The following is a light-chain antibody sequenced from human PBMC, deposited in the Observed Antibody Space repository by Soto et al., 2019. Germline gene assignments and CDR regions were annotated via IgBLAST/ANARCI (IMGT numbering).Light chain of an antibody. V-gene: IGKV3-11*01. Sequence: EIVLTQSPATLSLSPGERATLSCRSSHSVGSYLDWYQQKPGQAPRLLIYGSSNRATGIPARFSGSGSGTDFSLTISSLEPEDFAVYYCQQRTNWPSLFTFGPGTKVYIK. CDR3: QQRTNWPSLFT. CDR2: GSS. J-gene: IGKJ3*01. CDR1: HSVGSY.